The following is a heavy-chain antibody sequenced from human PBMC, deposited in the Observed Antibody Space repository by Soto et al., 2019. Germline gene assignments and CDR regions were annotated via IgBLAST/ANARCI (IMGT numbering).Heavy chain of an antibody. D-gene: IGHD5-12*01. Sequence: QVQLVQSGAEVKKPGSSVKVSCKASGDTFSNHAINWVRQAPGQGLEWVGGIIPIFGTANYAQKFQGRVTITADESTSTAYMELSSLRSEDTAVYFWARNAGGATILYYFDYWGRGTLVTVSS. CDR1: GDTFSNHA. CDR2: IIPIFGTA. J-gene: IGHJ4*02. CDR3: ARNAGGATILYYFDY. V-gene: IGHV1-69*01.